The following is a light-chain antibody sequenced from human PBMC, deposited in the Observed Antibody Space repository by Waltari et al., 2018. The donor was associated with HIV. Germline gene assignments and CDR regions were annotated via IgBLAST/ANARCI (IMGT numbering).Light chain of an antibody. CDR3: AAWDASLSVV. J-gene: IGLJ2*01. Sequence: QSVLTQPPSASGTPGQRVPISCSGSSSNIGRNYVYWYQQLPGTAPKLLSYTNNQRPSGVPDRFSGSKSGTSASLAISGLRSEDEADYYCAAWDASLSVVFGGGTKLTVL. CDR2: TNN. V-gene: IGLV1-47*01. CDR1: SSNIGRNY.